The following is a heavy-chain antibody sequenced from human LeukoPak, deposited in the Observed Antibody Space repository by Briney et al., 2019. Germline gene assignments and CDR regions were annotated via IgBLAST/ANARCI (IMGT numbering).Heavy chain of an antibody. D-gene: IGHD6-13*01. CDR3: AAGSDY. CDR1: GYSISSGYY. V-gene: IGHV4-38-2*01. Sequence: SETLSLTCAVSGYSISSGYYWGWIRPPPGKGLEWIGIIYHSGSTYYNPSLKSRVTISVDTSKNQFSLKLSSVTAADTAVYYCAAGSDYWGQGTLVTVSS. J-gene: IGHJ4*02. CDR2: IYHSGST.